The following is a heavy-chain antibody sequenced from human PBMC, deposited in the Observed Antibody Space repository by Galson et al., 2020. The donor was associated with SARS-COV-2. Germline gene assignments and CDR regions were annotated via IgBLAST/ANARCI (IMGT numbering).Heavy chain of an antibody. CDR1: GGSISNFY. J-gene: IGHJ4*02. V-gene: IGHV4-59*01. CDR3: ARGDHWTATLFDY. CDR2: IYYRGST. Sequence: ETSETLSLTCTVSGGSISNFYWNWIRQPPGKGLEWIGYIYYRGSTNYNPSFKSRVTISIDTSENQFSLRLDSVTAADTAVYYCARGDHWTATLFDYWGQGMLVTVSS. D-gene: IGHD1-1*01.